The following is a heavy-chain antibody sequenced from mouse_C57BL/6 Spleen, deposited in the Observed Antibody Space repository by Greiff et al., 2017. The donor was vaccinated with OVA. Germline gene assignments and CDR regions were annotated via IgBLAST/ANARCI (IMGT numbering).Heavy chain of an antibody. V-gene: IGHV1-82*01. CDR1: GYAFSSSW. Sequence: QVQLQQSGPELVKPGASVKISCKASGYAFSSSWMNWVKQRPGKGLEWIGRIYPGDGDTNYNGKFKGKATLTADKSSSTAYMQLSSLTSEDSAVYFCEDGYYGAYWGQGTLVTVSA. J-gene: IGHJ3*01. CDR3: EDGYYGAY. CDR2: IYPGDGDT. D-gene: IGHD2-3*01.